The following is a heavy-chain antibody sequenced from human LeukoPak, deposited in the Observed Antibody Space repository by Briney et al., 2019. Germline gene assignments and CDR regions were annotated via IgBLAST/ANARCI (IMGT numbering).Heavy chain of an antibody. CDR3: AREPSYYYDSSGYYAYGAFDI. V-gene: IGHV4-31*03. J-gene: IGHJ3*02. CDR2: IYYSGST. Sequence: SQTLSLTCTVSGGSISSGGYYWSWIRQHPGKGLEWIRYIYYSGSTYYNPSLKSRVTISVDTSKNQFSLKLSSVTAADTAVYYCAREPSYYYDSSGYYAYGAFDIWGQGTMVTVSS. D-gene: IGHD3-22*01. CDR1: GGSISSGGYY.